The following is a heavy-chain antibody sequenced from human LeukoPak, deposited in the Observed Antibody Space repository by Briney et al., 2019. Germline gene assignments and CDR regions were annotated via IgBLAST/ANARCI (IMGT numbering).Heavy chain of an antibody. Sequence: ASVKVSCKASGYTFTSYGISWVRQAPGQGLEWMGWISSYNGNTNYAQKLQGRVTMTTDTSTSTAYMELRSLRSDDTAVYCCARARTMYYYDSSVDWGQGTLVTVSS. V-gene: IGHV1-18*01. CDR2: ISSYNGNT. CDR1: GYTFTSYG. J-gene: IGHJ4*02. CDR3: ARARTMYYYDSSVD. D-gene: IGHD3-22*01.